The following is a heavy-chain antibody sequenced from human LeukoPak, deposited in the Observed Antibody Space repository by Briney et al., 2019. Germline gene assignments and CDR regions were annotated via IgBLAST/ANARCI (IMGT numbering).Heavy chain of an antibody. CDR3: ARHSAIGITMVRGVIGYFDY. CDR1: RGTFSSYA. CDR2: IITIFGTA. D-gene: IGHD3-10*01. J-gene: IGHJ4*02. Sequence: ASVKVSCKASRGTFSSYAISWVRQAPGQGLEWMGGIITIFGTANYAQKFQGRVTITTDESTSTAYMELSSLTSEDTAVYYCARHSAIGITMVRGVIGYFDYWGQGTLVTVSS. V-gene: IGHV1-69*05.